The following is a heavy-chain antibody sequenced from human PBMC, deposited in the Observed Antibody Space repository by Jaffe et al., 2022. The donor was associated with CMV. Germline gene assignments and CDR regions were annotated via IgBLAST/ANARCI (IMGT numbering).Heavy chain of an antibody. D-gene: IGHD3-10*01. CDR1: GFTFRSYG. V-gene: IGHV3-30*18. CDR3: AKDQFTYGSGSLDY. J-gene: IGHJ4*02. Sequence: QVQLVESGGGVVQPGRSLRLSCAASGFTFRSYGMHWVRQAPGKGLEWVAVISYDGSNKYYADSVKGRFTISRDNSKNTLYLQMNSLRAEDTAVYYCAKDQFTYGSGSLDYWGQGTLVTVSS. CDR2: ISYDGSNK.